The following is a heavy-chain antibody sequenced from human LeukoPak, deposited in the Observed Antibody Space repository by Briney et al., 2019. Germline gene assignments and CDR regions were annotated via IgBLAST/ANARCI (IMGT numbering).Heavy chain of an antibody. D-gene: IGHD6-19*01. Sequence: PSETLSLTCAVYGGSFSGYYWSWIRQPPGKGLEWMGEINHSGSTNYNPSLKSRVTISVDTSKNQFSLKLSSVTAADTAVYYCAKTVAGYWYFDLWGRGTLVTVSP. CDR2: INHSGST. J-gene: IGHJ2*01. V-gene: IGHV4-34*01. CDR3: AKTVAGYWYFDL. CDR1: GGSFSGYY.